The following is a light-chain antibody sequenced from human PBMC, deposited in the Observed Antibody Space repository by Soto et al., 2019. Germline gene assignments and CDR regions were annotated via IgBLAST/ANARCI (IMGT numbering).Light chain of an antibody. V-gene: IGKV3-11*01. Sequence: ETVLTQSPATLALSPGESATRSCRASQSVSTYLAWYQQKPGQAPRLLIYDASNRVTGIPARFRGSGSGTDFTLTISSLETDDFAVYYCQQRSNWQITFGTGTRLEIK. J-gene: IGKJ5*01. CDR1: QSVSTY. CDR2: DAS. CDR3: QQRSNWQIT.